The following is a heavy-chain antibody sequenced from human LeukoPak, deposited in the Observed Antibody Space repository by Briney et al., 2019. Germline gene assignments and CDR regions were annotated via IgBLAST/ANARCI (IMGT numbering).Heavy chain of an antibody. Sequence: PSETLSLTCTVSGGSINSGTSYWSWIRQPAGKGLEWIGRIYTSGRTYYNPSLKSRVTISVDMSENQFSLRLSSVTAADTAVYYWGRGGDYFYWFAPWGQGPLVTVSS. CDR3: GRGGDYFYWFAP. CDR1: GGSINSGTSY. CDR2: IYTSGRT. V-gene: IGHV4-61*02. J-gene: IGHJ5*02. D-gene: IGHD2/OR15-2a*01.